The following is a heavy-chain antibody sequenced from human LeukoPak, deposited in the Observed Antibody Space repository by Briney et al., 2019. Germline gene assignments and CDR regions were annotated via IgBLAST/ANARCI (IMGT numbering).Heavy chain of an antibody. D-gene: IGHD3-22*01. CDR3: ARVGADYYHSSGYYFQY. V-gene: IGHV3-66*01. CDR2: IYSGGST. CDR1: EFSVGSNY. J-gene: IGHJ1*01. Sequence: GGSLRLSCAASEFSVGSNYMTWVRQAPGKGLEWVSLIYSGGSTYYADSVKGRFTISRDNSKNTLYLQMNSLRAEDTAVYYCARVGADYYHSSGYYFQYWGQGTLVTVSS.